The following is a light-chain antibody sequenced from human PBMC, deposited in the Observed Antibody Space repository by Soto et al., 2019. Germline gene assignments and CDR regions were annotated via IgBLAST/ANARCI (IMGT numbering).Light chain of an antibody. CDR1: QNINSY. CDR2: AAS. Sequence: DIQMTQSPSSLSASIGDTVTITCRASQNINSYLNWYQHRPTKAPRLLIFAASSLQSGVPSRFSGSGSGPYFPLTINNLQPEDFAVYYCHQSYSSPFTFGGGTKVDI. J-gene: IGKJ4*01. V-gene: IGKV1-39*01. CDR3: HQSYSSPFT.